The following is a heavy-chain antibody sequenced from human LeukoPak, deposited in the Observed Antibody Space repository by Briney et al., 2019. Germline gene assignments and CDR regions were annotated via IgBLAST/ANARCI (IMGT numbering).Heavy chain of an antibody. CDR3: AGGKYYYYYYMDV. D-gene: IGHD4-23*01. J-gene: IGHJ6*03. Sequence: PGRSLRLSCAASGFTFDDYAMHWVRQGPGKGLEWVSGVSWNSGMIGYADSVKGRFTISRDNAKNSLYLQMNSLRAEDTAVYYCAGGKYYYYYYMDVWGKGTTVTVSS. CDR2: VSWNSGMI. V-gene: IGHV3-9*01. CDR1: GFTFDDYA.